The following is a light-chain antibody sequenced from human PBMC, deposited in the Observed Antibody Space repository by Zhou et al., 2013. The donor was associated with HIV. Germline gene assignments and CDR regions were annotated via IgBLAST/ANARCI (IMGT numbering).Light chain of an antibody. Sequence: DIQMTQSPSTLSASVGDRVTITCRASQIINAWLAWYQHKPGKAPTLLIYKASTLESGVPSRFSGGGSGTQFTLTIDNLQPDDFATYYCLQHNAYPFTFGQGTKVEIK. CDR2: KAS. CDR3: LQHNAYPFT. V-gene: IGKV1-5*03. CDR1: QIINAW. J-gene: IGKJ2*01.